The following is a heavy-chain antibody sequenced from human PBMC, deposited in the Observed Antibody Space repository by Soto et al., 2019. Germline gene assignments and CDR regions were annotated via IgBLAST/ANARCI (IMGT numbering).Heavy chain of an antibody. D-gene: IGHD6-19*01. V-gene: IGHV3-30*18. J-gene: IGHJ4*02. CDR3: AKEIGSGWSPYFDY. Sequence: QVQLVESGGGVVQPGRSLRLSCAVSGFTFSSYGMHWVRQAPGKGLEWVAVISYDGSNKYYADSVKGRLTISRDNSKNTLYLQMNSLRAEDTAEYYCAKEIGSGWSPYFDYWGQGTLVTVSS. CDR2: ISYDGSNK. CDR1: GFTFSSYG.